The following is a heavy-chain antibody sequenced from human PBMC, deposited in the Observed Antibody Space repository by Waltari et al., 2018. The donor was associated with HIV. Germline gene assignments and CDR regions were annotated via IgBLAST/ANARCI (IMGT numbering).Heavy chain of an antibody. J-gene: IGHJ4*03. CDR1: STRLSSKTAA. CDR3: VRDSFGFDI. D-gene: IGHD3-10*01. Sequence: QVRLQQSGPGVMKTSQTLSLTCDVSSTRLSSKTAAWNWVRWSPSRGLEWLGKTFYRSEWRFDYATPLKGRLSISVDIPKNQFSLHLTSLTTEDTATYYCVRDSFGFDIWGQGT. V-gene: IGHV6-1*01. CDR2: TFYRSEWRF.